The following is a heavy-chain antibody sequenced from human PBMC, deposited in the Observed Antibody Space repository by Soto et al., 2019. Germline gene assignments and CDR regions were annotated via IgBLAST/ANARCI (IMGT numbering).Heavy chain of an antibody. Sequence: VQLVESGGGLVKPGGSLRLSCAASGFIFSDYYMTWIRQSPGKGLEWISYISNSGITNYADSVKGRVTISRDNAKNSLYLQMDSLRAEDTAVYYCARENYYKMDVWGQGTTVTVSS. J-gene: IGHJ6*02. CDR2: ISNSGIT. CDR3: ARENYYKMDV. CDR1: GFIFSDYY. V-gene: IGHV3-11*05.